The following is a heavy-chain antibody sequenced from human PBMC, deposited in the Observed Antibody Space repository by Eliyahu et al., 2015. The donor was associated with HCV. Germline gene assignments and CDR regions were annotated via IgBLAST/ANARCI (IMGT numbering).Heavy chain of an antibody. J-gene: IGHJ4*02. CDR2: IYYSGIT. D-gene: IGHD4-11*01. CDR1: GGSVSSGSYX. CDR3: ARGYRPYYFDY. Sequence: QVQLQESGPGLVKPSETLSLXCXVXGGSVSSGSYXWSWIRQPPGKELEWIGYIYYSGITNYNPSLESRVTISVDTSKNQSSLKLSSVTTADTAVYYCARGYRPYYFDYWGQGTLVTVSS. V-gene: IGHV4-61*01.